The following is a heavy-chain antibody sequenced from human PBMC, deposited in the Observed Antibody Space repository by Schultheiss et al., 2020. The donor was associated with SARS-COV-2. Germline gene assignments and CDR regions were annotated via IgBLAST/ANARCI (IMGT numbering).Heavy chain of an antibody. CDR3: AKGEYSSSSGRA. CDR2: ISGSGGST. D-gene: IGHD6-6*01. Sequence: GGSLRLSCAASGFTFSSYAMSWVRQAPGKGLEWVSAISGSGGSTYYADSVKGRFTISRDNSKNTLYLQMNSLRAEDTAKYYCAKGEYSSSSGRAWGQGTLVTVSS. J-gene: IGHJ5*02. CDR1: GFTFSSYA. V-gene: IGHV3-23*01.